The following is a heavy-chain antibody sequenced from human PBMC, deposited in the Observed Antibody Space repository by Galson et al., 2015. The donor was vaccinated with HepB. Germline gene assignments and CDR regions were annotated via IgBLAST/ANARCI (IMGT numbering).Heavy chain of an antibody. CDR3: ARGGMNYYASGSYRDAFDI. CDR1: GYTFTSYA. D-gene: IGHD3-10*01. Sequence: SVKVSCKASGYTFTSYAITWVRQAPGQGLEWMGWISTYTGHTNYAQKLQGRVTMTTDTSTNTAYMELRSLRSDDTAVYYCARGGMNYYASGSYRDAFDIWGPGTMVTVSS. V-gene: IGHV1-18*01. J-gene: IGHJ3*02. CDR2: ISTYTGHT.